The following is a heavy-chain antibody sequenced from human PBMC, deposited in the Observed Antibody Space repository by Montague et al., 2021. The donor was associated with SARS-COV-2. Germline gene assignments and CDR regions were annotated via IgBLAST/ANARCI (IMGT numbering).Heavy chain of an antibody. V-gene: IGHV4-59*01. CDR3: ARELQYNWFDP. CDR2: IYYRGTT. J-gene: IGHJ5*02. D-gene: IGHD2-21*02. Sequence: SETLSLTCTVSGGSIDRYYWSWLRQPPGKGLEWIGYIYYRGTTNYNPSLESRVTMSADTSKNQFSLNLSSVTAADTAMYYCARELQYNWFDPWGQGTLVTVSS. CDR1: GGSIDRYY.